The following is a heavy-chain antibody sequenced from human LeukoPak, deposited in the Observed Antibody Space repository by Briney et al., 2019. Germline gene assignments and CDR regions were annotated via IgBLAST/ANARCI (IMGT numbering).Heavy chain of an antibody. CDR2: IIPIFGTA. D-gene: IGHD2-8*01. V-gene: IGHV1-69*05. CDR3: ARGALYTYYYYYMDV. CDR1: GGTFSSYA. Sequence: SVKVSCKASGGTFSSYAISWVRQAPGQGLEWMGGIIPIFGTADYAQKFQGRVTITTDESTSTAYMELSSLRSEDTAVYYCARGALYTYYYYYMDVWGKGTTVTVSS. J-gene: IGHJ6*03.